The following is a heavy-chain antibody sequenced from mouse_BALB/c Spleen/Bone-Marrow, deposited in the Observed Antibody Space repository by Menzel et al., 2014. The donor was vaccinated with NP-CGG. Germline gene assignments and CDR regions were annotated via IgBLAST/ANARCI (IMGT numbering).Heavy chain of an antibody. CDR2: INPYNDGT. Sequence: EVQLQQSGPELVKPGASVKMSCKASGYTFTSYVMHWVKQKPGQGLEWIGYINPYNDGTKYNEKFKGKATLTSDKSSSTAYRELSSLTSEDSAVYYCARERTARATSFAYWGQGTLVTVSA. CDR3: ARERTARATSFAY. J-gene: IGHJ3*01. V-gene: IGHV1-14*01. D-gene: IGHD3-2*01. CDR1: GYTFTSYV.